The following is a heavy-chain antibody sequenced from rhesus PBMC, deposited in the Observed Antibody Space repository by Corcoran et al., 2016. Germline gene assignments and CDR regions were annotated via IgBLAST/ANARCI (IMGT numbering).Heavy chain of an antibody. CDR1: GFTFSYYY. CDR3: TRAAAA. Sequence: EVQLVESGGGLVQPGGSLRISCAASGFTFSYYYLHWVPQAPGKGLEWVGFIRSKAYGGTAEYAASVRGRFTISRDDSKSIVYLQMNTLKIEDTAVYYCTRAAAAWGQGVLVTVSS. V-gene: IGHV3-184*01. D-gene: IGHD6-31*01. CDR2: IRSKAYGGTA. J-gene: IGHJ4*01.